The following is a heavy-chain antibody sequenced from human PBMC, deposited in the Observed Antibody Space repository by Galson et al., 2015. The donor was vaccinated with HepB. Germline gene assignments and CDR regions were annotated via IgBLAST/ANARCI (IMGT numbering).Heavy chain of an antibody. CDR1: GFTFNNYA. J-gene: IGHJ4*02. CDR3: ARELGIPRRPNFDY. CDR2: ISYDGNNE. D-gene: IGHD7-27*01. V-gene: IGHV3-30-3*01. Sequence: SLRLSCAASGFTFNNYALHWVRQAPGKGLEWVAVISYDGNNEYYADSVKGRFTISRDNSKNTLYLQVNSLRAEDTAVYYCARELGIPRRPNFDYWGQGTLVTVSS.